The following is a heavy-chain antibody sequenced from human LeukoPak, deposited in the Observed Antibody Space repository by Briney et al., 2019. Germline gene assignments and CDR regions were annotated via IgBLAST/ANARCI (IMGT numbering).Heavy chain of an antibody. J-gene: IGHJ6*02. CDR1: GITLSNYG. CDR2: ISYDGSNK. D-gene: IGHD2-15*01. V-gene: IGHV3-30*18. Sequence: GGSLRLSCAVSGITLSNYGMHWVRQAPGKGLEWVAVISYDGSNKYYADSVKGRFTISRDNSKNTLYLQMNSLRAEDTAVYYCAKERDIVGRSIGMDVWGQGTTVTVSS. CDR3: AKERDIVGRSIGMDV.